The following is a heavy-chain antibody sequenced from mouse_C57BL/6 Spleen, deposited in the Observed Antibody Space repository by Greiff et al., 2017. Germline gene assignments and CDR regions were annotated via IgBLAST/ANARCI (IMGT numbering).Heavy chain of an antibody. D-gene: IGHD2-1*01. Sequence: QVQLQQSGAELVRPGASVKLSCKASGYTFTDYYINWVKQRPGQGLEWIARIYPGSGNNYYNEKFKGKATLTAEKSSSTAYMQLSSLTSEDSSVYFCARSDDYGNYDWGQGTTLTVSS. J-gene: IGHJ2*01. CDR1: GYTFTDYY. CDR2: IYPGSGNN. V-gene: IGHV1-76*01. CDR3: ARSDDYGNYD.